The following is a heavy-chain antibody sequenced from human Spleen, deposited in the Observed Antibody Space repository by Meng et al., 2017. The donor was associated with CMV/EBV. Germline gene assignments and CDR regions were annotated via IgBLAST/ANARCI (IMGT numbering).Heavy chain of an antibody. D-gene: IGHD6-6*01. V-gene: IGHV3-21*01. CDR3: ARDRSSSSGGYYGMDV. CDR2: ISSSSSYI. Sequence: GSLRLSCAASGFTFSSYSMNWVRQAPGKGLEWVSSISSSSSYIYYADSVKGRFTISRDNAKNSLYLQMNSLRAEDTAVYYCARDRSSSSGGYYGMDVWGQGTTVTVSS. CDR1: GFTFSSYS. J-gene: IGHJ6*02.